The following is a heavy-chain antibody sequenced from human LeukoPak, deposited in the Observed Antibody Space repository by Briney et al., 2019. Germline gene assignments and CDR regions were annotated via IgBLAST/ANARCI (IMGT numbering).Heavy chain of an antibody. D-gene: IGHD1-7*01. CDR1: GFTFSNYW. V-gene: IGHV3-7*01. CDR3: ARNGELELQHYYYYMDV. J-gene: IGHJ6*03. Sequence: GGSLRLSCAASGFTFSNYWMSWVRQAPGKGLEWVANVNQDGSKKYYVGSVEGRFTISRDNAKNSLYLQMNSLRAEDTAVYYCARNGELELQHYYYYMDVWGKGTTVTVSS. CDR2: VNQDGSKK.